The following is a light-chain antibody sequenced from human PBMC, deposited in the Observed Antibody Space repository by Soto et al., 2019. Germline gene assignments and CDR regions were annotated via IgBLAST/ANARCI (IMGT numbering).Light chain of an antibody. CDR3: QQFNTYSRT. CDR1: QSISSW. CDR2: DAS. J-gene: IGKJ1*01. Sequence: DIQMTQSPSTLSASVGDRVTITCRASQSISSWLAWYQHKPGKAPKLLIYDASSLQSGVPSRFSGSGSGTEFPLTISSLQPDDFATYYCQQFNTYSRTFGQGTKVEIK. V-gene: IGKV1-5*01.